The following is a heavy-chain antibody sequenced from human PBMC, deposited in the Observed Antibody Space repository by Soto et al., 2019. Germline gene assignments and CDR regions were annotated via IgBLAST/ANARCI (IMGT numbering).Heavy chain of an antibody. V-gene: IGHV1-69*01. CDR1: GGTFSSYA. Sequence: QVQLVQSGAEVKKPGSSVKVSCKASGGTFSSYAISWVRQAPGQGLEWMGGSIPISGTATYAQKFQGRVTITADESTSTAYMELSSLRSEDTAVYYCARSQGSSTSLEIYYYYYYGMDVWGQGTTVTVSS. J-gene: IGHJ6*02. D-gene: IGHD2-2*01. CDR2: SIPISGTA. CDR3: ARSQGSSTSLEIYYYYYYGMDV.